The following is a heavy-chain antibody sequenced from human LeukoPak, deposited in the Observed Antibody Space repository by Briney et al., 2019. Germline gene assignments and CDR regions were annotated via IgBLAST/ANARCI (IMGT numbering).Heavy chain of an antibody. CDR3: AKLDLLRSGGDS. CDR2: ISGSGGST. V-gene: IGHV3-23*01. CDR1: VFTSTSYA. Sequence: PGRSLRLSCAPSVFTSTSYAMSCGPQAPGPGLGWVSAISGSGGSTYYADSVKGRFTISRDNSKNTLYLQMNSLRAEDTAVYYCAKLDLLRSGGDSWGQGTLVTVSS. J-gene: IGHJ4*02. D-gene: IGHD3-10*01.